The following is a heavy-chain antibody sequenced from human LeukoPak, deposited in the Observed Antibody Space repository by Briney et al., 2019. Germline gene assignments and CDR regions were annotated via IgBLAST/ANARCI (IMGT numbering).Heavy chain of an antibody. CDR1: GFTFSSYA. D-gene: IGHD3-3*01. V-gene: IGHV3-23*01. J-gene: IGHJ4*02. CDR2: ISGSGGST. Sequence: GGSLRLSCAASGFTFSSYAMSWVRQAPGKGLEWVSAISGSGGSTYYADSVKGRFTISRDNSKNTLYLQMNSLRAEDTAVYYCAKFKEDYWSGPWFDYWGQGTLVTVSS. CDR3: AKFKEDYWSGPWFDY.